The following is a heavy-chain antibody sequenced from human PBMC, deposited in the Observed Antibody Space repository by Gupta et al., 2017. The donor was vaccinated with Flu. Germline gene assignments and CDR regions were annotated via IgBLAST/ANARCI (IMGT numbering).Heavy chain of an antibody. CDR3: ARWNLGYCSGSSCQGDALDI. D-gene: IGHD2-2*01. J-gene: IGHJ3*02. CDR2: IWYDGSNK. V-gene: IGHV3-33*01. CDR1: GFTFSNNG. Sequence: QEQLVESGGGVVQPGRSLRLSCAASGFTFSNNGMHGVRPAPGKGLEWVAVIWYDGSNKDYADSVKGRFTISRDNSKNTLYLQMNSLRAEETAVYYCARWNLGYCSGSSCQGDALDIWGQGTMVTVSS.